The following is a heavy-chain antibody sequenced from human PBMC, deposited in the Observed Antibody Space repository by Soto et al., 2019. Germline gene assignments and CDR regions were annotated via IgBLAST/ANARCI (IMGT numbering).Heavy chain of an antibody. CDR2: IYHNGSP. CDR3: ARSVHYFDF. Sequence: QVDLQESGPGLVKPSGTLSLTCAVSGVSINSLTWWSWVRQSPGKGLEWIGQIYHNGSPKYNPSLMSRVTTSLDKSKNQFSLNLESVTAADTAIYFCARSVHYFDFWGQGALVTVSS. CDR1: GVSINSLTW. J-gene: IGHJ4*02. D-gene: IGHD3-10*02. V-gene: IGHV4-4*02.